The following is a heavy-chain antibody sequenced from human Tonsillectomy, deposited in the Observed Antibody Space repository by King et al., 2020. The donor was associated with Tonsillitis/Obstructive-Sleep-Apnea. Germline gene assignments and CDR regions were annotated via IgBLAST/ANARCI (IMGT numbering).Heavy chain of an antibody. CDR3: ARDHIHDY. CDR1: GFTFRRYW. CDR2: IKHDGSEK. Sequence: VQLVESGRGLVQPGGSLRLSCAASGFTFRRYWMNWVRQAPGKGLEWVANIKHDGSEKDYVDSVKGRFTISRDNAKNSLYLQMNSLRAEDTAVYYCARDHIHDYWGQGTLVTVSS. J-gene: IGHJ4*02. D-gene: IGHD5-18*01. V-gene: IGHV3-7*04.